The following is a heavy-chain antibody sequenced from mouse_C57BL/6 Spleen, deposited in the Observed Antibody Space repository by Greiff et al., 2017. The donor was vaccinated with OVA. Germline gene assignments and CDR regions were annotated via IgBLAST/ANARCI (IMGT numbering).Heavy chain of an antibody. CDR2: ISDGGSYT. V-gene: IGHV5-4*01. J-gene: IGHJ2*01. CDR3: ARDRYDYDVDYFDY. CDR1: GFTFSSYA. Sequence: EVKLMESGGGLVKPGGSLKLSCAASGFTFSSYAMSWVRQTPEKRLEWVATISDGGSYTYYPDNVKGRFTISRDNAKNHLYLQMSHLKSEDTAMYYCARDRYDYDVDYFDYWGQGTTLTVSS. D-gene: IGHD2-4*01.